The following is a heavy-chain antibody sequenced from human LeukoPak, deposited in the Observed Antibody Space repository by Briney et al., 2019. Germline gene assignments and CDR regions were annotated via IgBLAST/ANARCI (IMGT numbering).Heavy chain of an antibody. CDR1: GYTFSTYP. D-gene: IGHD3-22*01. CDR3: VRGIDTTGYFNY. V-gene: IGHV7-4-1*02. Sequence: ASVKVSCKASGYTFSTYPMNWVRQAPGQGLEWMGWINTNTGSPTYAQGLTGRFVFSLGTSVSTAFLQINSLKAEDTALYYCVRGIDTTGYFNYWGQGTLVTVSS. J-gene: IGHJ4*02. CDR2: INTNTGSP.